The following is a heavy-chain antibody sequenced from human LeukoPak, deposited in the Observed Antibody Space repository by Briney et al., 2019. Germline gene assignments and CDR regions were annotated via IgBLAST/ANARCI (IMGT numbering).Heavy chain of an antibody. CDR2: ISSSSSYI. CDR3: AKDDRIQTRRYSYNY. V-gene: IGHV3-21*01. Sequence: GGSLRLSCAASGFTFSSYSMNWVRQAPGKGLEWVSSISSSSSYIYYADSVKGRFTISRDNAKNSLYLQMDSLRAEDTAVYYCAKDDRIQTRRYSYNYWGQGTLVTVSS. D-gene: IGHD5-18*01. J-gene: IGHJ4*02. CDR1: GFTFSSYS.